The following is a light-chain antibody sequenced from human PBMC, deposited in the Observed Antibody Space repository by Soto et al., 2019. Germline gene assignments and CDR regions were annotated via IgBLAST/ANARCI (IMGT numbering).Light chain of an antibody. Sequence: IQMTQSPSSLSASVGDRVTITCQASQDITNYLIWYQQKPGKAPKLLIYDASSLGTGVSSRFSGSASGTNFTLTISSLQPEDIATYYCQQFDSVPCTFGQGTKLEIK. CDR3: QQFDSVPCT. V-gene: IGKV1-33*01. J-gene: IGKJ2*02. CDR2: DAS. CDR1: QDITNY.